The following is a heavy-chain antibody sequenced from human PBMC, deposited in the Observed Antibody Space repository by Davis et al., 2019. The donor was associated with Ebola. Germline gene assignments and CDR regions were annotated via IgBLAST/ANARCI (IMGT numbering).Heavy chain of an antibody. CDR3: ASVGYSNRESEY. CDR1: GGSFSGYY. D-gene: IGHD3-22*01. Sequence: MPSETLSLTCAVYGGSFSGYYWSWIRQPPGKGLEWIGEIKHRGNSNYNTSLKSRVTMSVDTSKTQFSLKLSSVTAADTAVYYCASVGYSNRESEYWGLGTLVTVSS. CDR2: IKHRGNS. J-gene: IGHJ4*02. V-gene: IGHV4-34*01.